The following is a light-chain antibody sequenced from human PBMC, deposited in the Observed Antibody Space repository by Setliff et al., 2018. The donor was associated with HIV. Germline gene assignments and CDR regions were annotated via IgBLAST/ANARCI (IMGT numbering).Light chain of an antibody. CDR3: SSYTSTSTLCV. CDR2: DVS. Sequence: QSALTQPASVSGSPGQSITISCTGTSSDVGGYNYVSWYQQHPGKAPKLRIYDVSNRPSGVSNRFSGSKSGNTASLTIPGLQAEDEADYCCSSYTSTSTLCVFGTGTKVT. CDR1: SSDVGGYNY. J-gene: IGLJ1*01. V-gene: IGLV2-14*03.